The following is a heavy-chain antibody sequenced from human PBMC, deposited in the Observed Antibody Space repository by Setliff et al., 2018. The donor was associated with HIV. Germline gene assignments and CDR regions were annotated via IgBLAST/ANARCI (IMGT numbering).Heavy chain of an antibody. V-gene: IGHV3-15*01. CDR2: IKSETDGGTV. CDR1: GFSFSNAW. D-gene: IGHD2-8*02. J-gene: IGHJ4*02. CDR3: ATVAHSTALDY. Sequence: GGSLRLSCVASGFSFSNAWMSWVRQAPGKGLEWVGRIKSETDGGTVDYAAPVKGRFTISRDDSKGTLYLEMNSLKSEDTAVYYCATVAHSTALDYWGQGTLVTVSS.